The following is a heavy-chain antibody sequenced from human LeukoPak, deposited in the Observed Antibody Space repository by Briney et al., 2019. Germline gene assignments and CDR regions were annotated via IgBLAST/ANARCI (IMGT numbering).Heavy chain of an antibody. D-gene: IGHD1-7*01. V-gene: IGHV3-7*03. CDR1: GFTFSSYW. CDR2: IKQDGSEK. Sequence: GGSLRLSCAASGFTFSSYWMSWVRQAPGKGLEWVANIKQDGSEKYYVDSVKGRFTISRDNSKNTLYLQMNSLRAEDTAVYYCARGTWDYEPFDYWGQGTLVTVSS. CDR3: ARGTWDYEPFDY. J-gene: IGHJ4*02.